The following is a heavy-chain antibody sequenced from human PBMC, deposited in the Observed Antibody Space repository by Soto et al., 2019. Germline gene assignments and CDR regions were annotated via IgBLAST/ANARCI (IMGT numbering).Heavy chain of an antibody. J-gene: IGHJ3*01. CDR3: AKDPGRVVVAAIVD. V-gene: IGHV3-23*01. CDR2: ISGSGGST. D-gene: IGHD2-15*01. Sequence: GGSLRLSCAASGFTFSSYAMSWVRQAPGKVLEWVSAISGSGGSTYYADSVKGRFTISRDNSKNTLYLQMNSLRAEDTAVYYCAKDPGRVVVAAIVDWGQGTMVTVSS. CDR1: GFTFSSYA.